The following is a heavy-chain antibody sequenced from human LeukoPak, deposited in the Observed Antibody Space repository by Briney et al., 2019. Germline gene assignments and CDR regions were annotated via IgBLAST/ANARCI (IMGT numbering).Heavy chain of an antibody. Sequence: GGSLRLSCAASGFTFSSYAMSWVRQAPGKGLEWVSAISGSGGSTYYAESGKGRFTISRDNSKNTLYLQMTSLRAEDTAVYYCAKAPAGITIFGVVSHYFDYWGQGTLVTVSS. D-gene: IGHD3-3*01. J-gene: IGHJ4*02. V-gene: IGHV3-23*01. CDR3: AKAPAGITIFGVVSHYFDY. CDR2: ISGSGGST. CDR1: GFTFSSYA.